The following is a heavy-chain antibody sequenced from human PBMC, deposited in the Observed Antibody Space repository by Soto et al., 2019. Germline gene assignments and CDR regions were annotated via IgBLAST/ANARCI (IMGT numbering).Heavy chain of an antibody. D-gene: IGHD3-10*01. J-gene: IGHJ6*03. CDR2: IKSKTDGGTT. CDR1: GFTFSNAW. V-gene: IGHV3-15*01. CDR3: TTETWGSGSQSHYYYYYMDV. Sequence: GGSLRLSCAASGFTFSNAWMSWVRQAPGKGLEWVGRIKSKTDGGTTDYAAPVKGRFTISRDDSKNTLYLQMNSLKTEDTAVYYCTTETWGSGSQSHYYYYYMDVWGKGTTVTVSS.